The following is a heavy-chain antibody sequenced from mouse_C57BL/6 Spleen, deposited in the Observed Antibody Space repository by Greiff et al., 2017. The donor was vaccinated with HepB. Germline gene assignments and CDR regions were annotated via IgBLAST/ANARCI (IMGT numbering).Heavy chain of an antibody. CDR2: INPSNGGT. Sequence: QVQLQQPGTELVKPGASVKLSCKASGYTFTSYWMHWVKQRPGQGLEWIGNINPSNGGTNYNEKFNSKATLTVDKSSSTAYIQLSSLTSEDSAVYYFARWLLRDWYFDVWGTGTTVTVSS. CDR3: ARWLLRDWYFDV. D-gene: IGHD2-3*01. J-gene: IGHJ1*03. V-gene: IGHV1-53*01. CDR1: GYTFTSYW.